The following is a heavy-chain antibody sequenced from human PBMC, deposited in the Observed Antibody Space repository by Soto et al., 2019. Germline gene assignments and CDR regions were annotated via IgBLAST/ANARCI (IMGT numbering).Heavy chain of an antibody. Sequence: EVQLLESGGGLVQPGGSLRLSCAASGFTFSSFAMSWVRQAPGKGLEWISAVSGSGSRTYYADSVKGRFTISRDNSKNTLLLQMNSLRADDTAIYYCAKDEGGWGTAMAHFDSWGQGTLVTVSS. CDR2: VSGSGSRT. CDR1: GFTFSSFA. V-gene: IGHV3-23*01. J-gene: IGHJ4*02. CDR3: AKDEGGWGTAMAHFDS. D-gene: IGHD5-18*01.